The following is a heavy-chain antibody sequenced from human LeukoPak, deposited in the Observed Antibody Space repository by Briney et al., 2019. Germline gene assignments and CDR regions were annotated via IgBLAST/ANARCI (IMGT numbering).Heavy chain of an antibody. V-gene: IGHV3-23*01. CDR2: ISGSGGST. D-gene: IGHD3-22*01. J-gene: IGHJ4*02. Sequence: PGGSLRLSCAAAGFTFSSYAMIWVRQAPGKGLEWVSTISGSGGSTYYADSVKGRFTISRDNSKNTLYLQMNSLRAKDTAVYYCAKDVSQYDSSGYYFDYWGQGTLVTVSS. CDR1: GFTFSSYA. CDR3: AKDVSQYDSSGYYFDY.